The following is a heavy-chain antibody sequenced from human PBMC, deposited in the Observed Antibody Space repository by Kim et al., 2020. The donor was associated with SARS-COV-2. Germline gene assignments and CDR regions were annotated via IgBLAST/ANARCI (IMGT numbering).Heavy chain of an antibody. CDR2: IYYSGTT. J-gene: IGHJ3*02. V-gene: IGHV4-31*03. CDR3: ARSLEASMPTEHALDI. CDR1: GVSLRSGGYY. D-gene: IGHD3-3*01. Sequence: SETLSLTCTVSGVSLRSGGYYWIWMRQHPGKGSEYIGYIYYSGTTYYNPSLKSRLTILQDMSKNYFSLKMTSVTAADTAVYYCARSLEASMPTEHALDIWGQGTMVIVSS.